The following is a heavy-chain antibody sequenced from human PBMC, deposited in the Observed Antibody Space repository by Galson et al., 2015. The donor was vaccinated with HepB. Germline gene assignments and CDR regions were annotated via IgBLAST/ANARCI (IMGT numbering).Heavy chain of an antibody. D-gene: IGHD3-16*01. J-gene: IGHJ4*02. Sequence: SLRLSCAASGFTFSSYGMHWVRQAPGKGLEWVAVIWYDGSNKYYADSVKGRFTISRDNSKNTLYLQMNSLRAEDTAVYYCARDSFLWRVWGHIDYWGQGTLVTVSS. V-gene: IGHV3-33*01. CDR2: IWYDGSNK. CDR3: ARDSFLWRVWGHIDY. CDR1: GFTFSSYG.